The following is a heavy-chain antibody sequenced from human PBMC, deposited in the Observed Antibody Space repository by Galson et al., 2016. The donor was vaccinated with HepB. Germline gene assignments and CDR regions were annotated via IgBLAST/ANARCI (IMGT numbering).Heavy chain of an antibody. V-gene: IGHV3-48*03. CDR3: AREAGTGYYDV. J-gene: IGHJ6*02. CDR2: INSRGTTR. D-gene: IGHD3-9*01. Sequence: SLRLSCAASGFTFSTFEMDWVRQAPGKGLEWVSYINSRGTTRSYADSVKGRFTISGDNARNALSLQMNSLRDEDTAVYYCAREAGTGYYDVWGQGTTVTVSS. CDR1: GFTFSTFE.